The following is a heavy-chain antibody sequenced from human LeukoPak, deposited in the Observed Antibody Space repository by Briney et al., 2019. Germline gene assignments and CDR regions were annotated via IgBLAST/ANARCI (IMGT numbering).Heavy chain of an antibody. J-gene: IGHJ6*02. CDR2: IYSGGAT. D-gene: IGHD2/OR15-2a*01. CDR1: GFTFSNYG. Sequence: GGSLRLSCAASGFTFSNYGMHWVRQAPGKGLEWVSVIYSGGATYYSDSVKGRFTISRDNSNNTVSLQMNSLRAEDTAVYYCASHEYYYYGMDVWGQGTTVTVS. CDR3: ASHEYYYYGMDV. V-gene: IGHV3-NL1*01.